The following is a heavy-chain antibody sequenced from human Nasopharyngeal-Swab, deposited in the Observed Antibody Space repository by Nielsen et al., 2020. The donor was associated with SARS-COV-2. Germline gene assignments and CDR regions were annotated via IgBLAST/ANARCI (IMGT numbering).Heavy chain of an antibody. D-gene: IGHD3-10*01. Sequence: GESLKISCAASGFTFSRYDMHWVRQSTGKGLEWVSLIGNAGDTYYPDSVKGRFTISRDNAKNSLYLQMNSLRAEDTAVYYCARAPYYYGSGTMRTVYYFDYWGQGTLVTVSS. CDR3: ARAPYYYGSGTMRTVYYFDY. CDR2: IGNAGDT. J-gene: IGHJ4*02. V-gene: IGHV3-13*01. CDR1: GFTFSRYD.